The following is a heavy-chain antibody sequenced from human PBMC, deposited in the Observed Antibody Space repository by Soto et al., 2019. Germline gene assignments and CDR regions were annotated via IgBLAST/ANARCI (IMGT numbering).Heavy chain of an antibody. CDR3: ARDRLMATAGTARHYFGLDV. J-gene: IGHJ6*02. V-gene: IGHV4-31*03. Sequence: LSLTCTVSGGSIRSGGYYWSWVRQNPRKGLEWIGNIYYSGNTYYNPSLKSRLTISVDTSKNQFSLNLSSVTAADTAVYYCARDRLMATAGTARHYFGLDVWGQGTTVTVS. CDR2: IYYSGNT. D-gene: IGHD5-18*01. CDR1: GGSIRSGGYY.